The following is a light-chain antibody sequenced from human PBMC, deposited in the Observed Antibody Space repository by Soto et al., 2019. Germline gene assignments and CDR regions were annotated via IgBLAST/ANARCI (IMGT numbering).Light chain of an antibody. CDR3: CSDAAKHIYV. Sequence: QSALTQPRSVSGSPGQSVTISCTGTSSDVGAYAYVSWYHQHQGKAPYLMVYDVTKRPSGVPDRFSGSKSGTTASLTISGLQDQYEADHYRCSDAAKHIYVFRTGTKLPVL. J-gene: IGLJ1*01. V-gene: IGLV2-11*01. CDR1: SSDVGAYAY. CDR2: DVT.